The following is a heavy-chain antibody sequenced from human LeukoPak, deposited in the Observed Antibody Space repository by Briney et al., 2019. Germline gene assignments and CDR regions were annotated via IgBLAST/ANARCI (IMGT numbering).Heavy chain of an antibody. J-gene: IGHJ5*02. Sequence: EASVKVSCKVSGYTLTELSMHWVRQAPGKGLEWMGGFDPEDGETIYAQKFQGRVTMTEDTSTDTAYMELSSLRSEDTAVYYCATDLENSSGYYYGWFDPWGQGTLVTVSS. V-gene: IGHV1-24*01. D-gene: IGHD3-22*01. CDR3: ATDLENSSGYYYGWFDP. CDR1: GYTLTELS. CDR2: FDPEDGET.